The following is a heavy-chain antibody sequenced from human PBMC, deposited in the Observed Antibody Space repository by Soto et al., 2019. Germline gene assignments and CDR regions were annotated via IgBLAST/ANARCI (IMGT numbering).Heavy chain of an antibody. Sequence: SGGSLRLSCAASGFTFSSYGMHGVRQAPGKGLEWVAVISYDGSNKYYADSVKGRFTISRDNSKNTLYLQMNSLRAEDTAVYYCAKLPVTEGYYYYYGMDVWGQGTTVTVSS. D-gene: IGHD4-4*01. CDR3: AKLPVTEGYYYYYGMDV. V-gene: IGHV3-30*18. J-gene: IGHJ6*02. CDR1: GFTFSSYG. CDR2: ISYDGSNK.